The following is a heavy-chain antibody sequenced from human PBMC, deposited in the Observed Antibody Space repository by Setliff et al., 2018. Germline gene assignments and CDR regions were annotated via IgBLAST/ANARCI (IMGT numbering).Heavy chain of an antibody. D-gene: IGHD3-22*01. CDR2: IYTGGST. CDR3: ARGKIRITMIVVPTGGAFDI. Sequence: SETLSLTCTVSGDSISSGTYYWSYWTWIRQPAGKGLEWIGHIYTGGSTNYNPSLKSRVTISVDTSKNQFSLKLSSVTAADTAVYYCARGKIRITMIVVPTGGAFDIWGQGTMVTVSS. V-gene: IGHV4-61*09. J-gene: IGHJ3*02. CDR1: GDSISSGTYY.